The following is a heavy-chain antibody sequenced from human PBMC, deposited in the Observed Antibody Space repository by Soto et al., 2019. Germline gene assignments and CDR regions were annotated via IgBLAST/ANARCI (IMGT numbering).Heavy chain of an antibody. CDR3: ARAVRTGFYGIDV. CDR1: GDSFSNYA. Sequence: QVQLVQSGAEVKKPGSSVKVSCRASGDSFSNYAVNWLRQAPGRGLEWMGGLIPVFDTSNYAEKFQGRLTITADESTSTAYMELSSLTSEDTAVYYCARAVRTGFYGIDVWGQGTTVSVSS. CDR2: LIPVFDTS. V-gene: IGHV1-69*01. J-gene: IGHJ6*02.